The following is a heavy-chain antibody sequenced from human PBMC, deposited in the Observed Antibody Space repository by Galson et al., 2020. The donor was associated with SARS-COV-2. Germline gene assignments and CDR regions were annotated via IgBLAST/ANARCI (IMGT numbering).Heavy chain of an antibody. CDR3: VRDPSSSWYNWVDP. CDR1: GFTFSRYE. V-gene: IGHV3-48*03. J-gene: IGHJ5*02. Sequence: GESLKISCAASGFTFSRYEMNWVRQAPGKGLEWVSYNSSSGSTMYYADSVKGRFTISRDNTQNSLHLQMDSLRAEDTALYYCVRDPSSSWYNWVDPWGQGTLVTVSS. D-gene: IGHD6-13*01. CDR2: NSSSGSTM.